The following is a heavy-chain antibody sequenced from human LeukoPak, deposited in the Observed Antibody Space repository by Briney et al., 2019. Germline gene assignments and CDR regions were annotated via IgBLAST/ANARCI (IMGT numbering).Heavy chain of an antibody. D-gene: IGHD6-13*01. Sequence: GGSLRLSCAASGFTVSSNYMSWVRQAPGKGLEWVSVIYGGGSTYYADSVKGRFTISRDNSKNTLYLQMNSLRAEDTAVYYCARSLGSSSSLRGFDYWGQGTLVTVSS. CDR2: IYGGGST. J-gene: IGHJ4*02. CDR1: GFTVSSNY. V-gene: IGHV3-53*01. CDR3: ARSLGSSSSLRGFDY.